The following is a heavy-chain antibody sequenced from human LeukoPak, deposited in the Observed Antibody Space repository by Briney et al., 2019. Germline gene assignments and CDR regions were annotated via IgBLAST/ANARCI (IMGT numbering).Heavy chain of an antibody. J-gene: IGHJ3*02. CDR2: ISYDGSNE. CDR3: ARHSAEVEQWLVPAFDI. V-gene: IGHV3-30-3*01. D-gene: IGHD6-19*01. Sequence: GGSLRLSCAASGFTFSSYAMHWVRQAPGKGLEWVAVISYDGSNEYYADSVKGRFTISRDNSKNTLYLQMNSLRAEDTAVYYCARHSAEVEQWLVPAFDIWGQGTMVTVSS. CDR1: GFTFSSYA.